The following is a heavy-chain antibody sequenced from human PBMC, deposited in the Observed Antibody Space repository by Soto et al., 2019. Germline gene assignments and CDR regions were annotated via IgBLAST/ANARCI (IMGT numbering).Heavy chain of an antibody. D-gene: IGHD3-3*01. J-gene: IGHJ3*02. V-gene: IGHV4-31*03. Sequence: PSETLSLTCTVSGGSISSGGYYWSWIRQHPGKGLEWIGYIYYSGSTYYNPSLKSRVTISVDTSKNQFSLKLSSVTAADTAVYYCARLDTIFGVVTTENAFDIWGQRTMVTGSS. CDR3: ARLDTIFGVVTTENAFDI. CDR2: IYYSGST. CDR1: GGSISSGGYY.